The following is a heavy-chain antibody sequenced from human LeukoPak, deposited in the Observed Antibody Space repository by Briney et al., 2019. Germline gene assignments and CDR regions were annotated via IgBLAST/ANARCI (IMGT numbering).Heavy chain of an antibody. D-gene: IGHD5-24*01. V-gene: IGHV4-59*08. CDR1: GGSIRSYY. CDR2: IYYSGST. Sequence: SETLSLTCTVAGGSIRSYYWSWIRQPPGKGLEWIGYIYYSGSTNYNPSLKSRVTISVDTSKDQFSPKLSSVTAADTAVYYCARVDGYNLYYFDYWGQGTLVTVSS. CDR3: ARVDGYNLYYFDY. J-gene: IGHJ4*02.